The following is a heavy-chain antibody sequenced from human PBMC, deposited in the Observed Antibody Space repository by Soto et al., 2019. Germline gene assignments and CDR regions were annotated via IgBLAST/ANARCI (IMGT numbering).Heavy chain of an antibody. CDR1: KFFLGSYT. J-gene: IGHJ1*01. D-gene: IGHD6-19*01. CDR3: ATGVTGYGSAWYDKSLDL. V-gene: IGHV3-30*03. CDR2: ISYDGDIK. Sequence: GGSLRLSCVASKFFLGSYTMHWIRQAPGKGLEWVALISYDGDIKEYGDFAKGRFAVSRDNTRKTLFLQMNSLRPEDTGLYRCATGVTGYGSAWYDKSLDLWGQGTLVTVSS.